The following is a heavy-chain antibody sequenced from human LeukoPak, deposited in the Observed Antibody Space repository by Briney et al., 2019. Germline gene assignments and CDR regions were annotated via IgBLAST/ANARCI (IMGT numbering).Heavy chain of an antibody. D-gene: IGHD3-10*01. V-gene: IGHV3-7*01. Sequence: PGGSLRLSCVASGFTFNNYWMTWVRQAPGKGLEWVANIKEDGNEKYYVDSVKGRFTISRDNSKNTLYLQMNSLRAEDTAVYYCARDADYYGSGRMGAFDIWGQGTMVTVSS. CDR3: ARDADYYGSGRMGAFDI. CDR1: GFTFNNYW. J-gene: IGHJ3*02. CDR2: IKEDGNEK.